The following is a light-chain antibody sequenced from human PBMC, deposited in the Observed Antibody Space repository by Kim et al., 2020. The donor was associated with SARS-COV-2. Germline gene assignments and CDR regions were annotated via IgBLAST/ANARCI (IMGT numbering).Light chain of an antibody. Sequence: NFMLTQPHSVSESPGKTVTISCTRSSGSIASNYVQWYQQRPGSAPTTVIYEDNQRPSGVPDRFSGSIDSSSNSASLTISGLKTEDEDDYYCQSYDSSNPHWVFGGGTQLTVL. CDR1: SGSIASNY. J-gene: IGLJ3*02. CDR3: QSYDSSNPHWV. V-gene: IGLV6-57*04. CDR2: EDN.